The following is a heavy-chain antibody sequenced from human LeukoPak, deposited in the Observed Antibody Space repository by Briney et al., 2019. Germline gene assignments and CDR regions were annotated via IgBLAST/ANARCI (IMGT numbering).Heavy chain of an antibody. V-gene: IGHV3-23*01. Sequence: GGSLRLSCAASGFTFSGYAMSWVRQAPGESPEWVSALGSGGRGSHYADSVKGRFTISRDDSKNTLYLQMNGLRAEGTAVYFCARPGLAVAGTRWFDPWGQGTLVTVSS. CDR1: GFTFSGYA. CDR3: ARPGLAVAGTRWFDP. D-gene: IGHD6-19*01. J-gene: IGHJ5*02. CDR2: LGSGGRGS.